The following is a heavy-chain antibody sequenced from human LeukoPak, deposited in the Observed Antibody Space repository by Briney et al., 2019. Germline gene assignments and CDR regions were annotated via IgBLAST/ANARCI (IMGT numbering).Heavy chain of an antibody. J-gene: IGHJ4*02. CDR2: IIDSGNSI. D-gene: IGHD1-26*01. CDR1: GFTFSSCA. CDR3: AKDPIFSGSYGVFDY. V-gene: IGHV3-23*01. Sequence: GGSLRLSCAASGFTFSSCAMSWVRQAPGKGLEWVSTIIDSGNSIYYADSAEGRFTISRDNPKNTLYLQMNSLRAGDTAVYYCAKDPIFSGSYGVFDYWGLGTLVTVSS.